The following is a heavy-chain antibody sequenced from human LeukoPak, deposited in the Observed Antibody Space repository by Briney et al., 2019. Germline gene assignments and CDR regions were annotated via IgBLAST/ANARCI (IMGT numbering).Heavy chain of an antibody. D-gene: IGHD5-24*01. V-gene: IGHV3-13*01. J-gene: IGHJ2*01. CDR1: GFTFRSYD. CDR2: IGTAGDT. Sequence: GGSLRLSCAASGFTFRSYDMHWVRQATGKGLEWVSAIGTAGDTYYPGSVKGRFTISRENAKNSLYLQMNSLRAGDTAVYYCARAGEMATTYWYFDLWGRGTLVTVSS. CDR3: ARAGEMATTYWYFDL.